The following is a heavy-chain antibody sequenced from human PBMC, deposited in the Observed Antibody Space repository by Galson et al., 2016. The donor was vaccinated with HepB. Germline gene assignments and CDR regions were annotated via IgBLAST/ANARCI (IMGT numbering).Heavy chain of an antibody. D-gene: IGHD6-19*01. V-gene: IGHV3-48*03. CDR2: VSPNGNTK. CDR3: ARGLPFHSSGWYFDS. J-gene: IGHJ4*02. Sequence: SLRLSCAASGFIFSNYNMNWVRQAPGKGMEWVSYVSPNGNTKYYADSVKGRFSISKDNAKNSLSLQMTSLRGDDTAVYYCARGLPFHSSGWYFDSWGQGILVTVSS. CDR1: GFIFSNYN.